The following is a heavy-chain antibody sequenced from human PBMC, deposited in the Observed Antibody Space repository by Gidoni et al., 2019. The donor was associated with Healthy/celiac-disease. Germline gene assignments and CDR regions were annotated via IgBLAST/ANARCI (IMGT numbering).Heavy chain of an antibody. CDR3: ARDGGSGPPRRFDP. CDR1: GGSVSSGSYY. J-gene: IGHJ5*02. CDR2: IYYSGST. Sequence: QVQLQESGQGLVKPSETLSLTCTVSGGSVSSGSYYWSWIRQPPGKGLEWIGYIYYSGSTNYNPSLKSRVTISVDTSKNQFSLKLSSVTAADTAVYYCARDGGSGPPRRFDPWGQGTLVTVSS. V-gene: IGHV4-61*01. D-gene: IGHD6-19*01.